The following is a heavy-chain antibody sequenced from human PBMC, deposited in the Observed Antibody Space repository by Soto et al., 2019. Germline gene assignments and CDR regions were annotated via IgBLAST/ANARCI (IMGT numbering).Heavy chain of an antibody. V-gene: IGHV4-30-2*01. CDR1: GGSISSGGYS. CDR2: IYHSGST. Sequence: QLQLQESGSGLVRPSQTLALTCAVSGGSISSGGYSWNWIRQPPGKGLEWIGYIYHSGSTLYNPSLERRVTISVDKSKHQFSLKLTSVTGAYTAVYYCARDQLEGNWFDPWGQVTLVTVSS. CDR3: ARDQLEGNWFDP. J-gene: IGHJ5*02. D-gene: IGHD1-1*01.